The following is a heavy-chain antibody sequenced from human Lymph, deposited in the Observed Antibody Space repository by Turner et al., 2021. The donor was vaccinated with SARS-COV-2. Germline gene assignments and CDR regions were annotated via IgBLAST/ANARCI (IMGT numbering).Heavy chain of an antibody. J-gene: IGHJ6*02. CDR2: FYKIGSI. CDR1: GGSISSTS. CDR3: ARHQGSTSGYDHGMNV. Sequence: QVQLQESGPGLVRPSETLSLTCTVSGGSISSTSWSWIRQSPGRGLEWIGYFYKIGSIDYNPTLRSRGTISVDTSKNQLSLNLISVTAADTAVYYCARHQGSTSGYDHGMNVWGQGTAVIVSS. V-gene: IGHV4-59*08. D-gene: IGHD1-1*01.